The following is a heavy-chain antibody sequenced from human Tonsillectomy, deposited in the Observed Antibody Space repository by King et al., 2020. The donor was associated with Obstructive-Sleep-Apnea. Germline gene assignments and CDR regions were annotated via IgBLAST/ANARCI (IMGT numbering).Heavy chain of an antibody. CDR3: ARHELAIFGVVRGSWFDP. CDR1: GASFSSYY. Sequence: VQLQESGPGLLKPSETLSLTCTVSGASFSSYYWSWIRQPPGKGLEWIGYIYSSGSTNYNPSLKSRVTISVDTSKKQFSLKLSSVTAADTAVYYCARHELAIFGVVRGSWFDPWGQGTLVTVSS. V-gene: IGHV4-59*08. CDR2: IYSSGST. J-gene: IGHJ5*02. D-gene: IGHD3-3*01.